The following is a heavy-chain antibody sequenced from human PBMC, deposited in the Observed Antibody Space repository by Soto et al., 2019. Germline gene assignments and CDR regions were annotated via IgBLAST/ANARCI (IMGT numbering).Heavy chain of an antibody. CDR3: AKSSVWYPYFDS. CDR2: ITYTGVST. Sequence: GGSLRLSCAASGFTFSSYAMSWVRQAPGKGLEWVSSITYTGVSTYYADSVKGRFTISRDNSRDTLFLQMNSLRAEDTAIYYCAKSSVWYPYFDSWGQGTLVTVSS. CDR1: GFTFSSYA. D-gene: IGHD6-13*01. J-gene: IGHJ4*02. V-gene: IGHV3-23*01.